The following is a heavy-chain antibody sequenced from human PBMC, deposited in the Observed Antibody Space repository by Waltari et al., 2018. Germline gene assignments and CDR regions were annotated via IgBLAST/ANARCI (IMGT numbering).Heavy chain of an antibody. Sequence: VQLVESGGGLVKPGGSLRLSCAASGFTFSSYAMHWVRQAPGKGLEWVAVISYDGSNKYYADSVKGRFTISRDNSKNTLYLQMNSLRAEDTAVYYCARDPLDYGDYAFDIWGQGTMVTVSS. D-gene: IGHD4-17*01. J-gene: IGHJ3*02. V-gene: IGHV3-30-3*01. CDR1: GFTFSSYA. CDR3: ARDPLDYGDYAFDI. CDR2: ISYDGSNK.